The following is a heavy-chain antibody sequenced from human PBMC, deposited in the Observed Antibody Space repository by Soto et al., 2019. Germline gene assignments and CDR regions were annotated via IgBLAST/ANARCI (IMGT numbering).Heavy chain of an antibody. Sequence: SETLSLTCTVSGGSISSYYWSWIRQPPGKGLEWIGYIYYSGSTNYNPSLKSRVTISVDTSKNQFSLKLSSVTAADTAVYYCARGSGHDFLAYWGQGTLVTVSS. CDR2: IYYSGST. V-gene: IGHV4-59*08. CDR1: GGSISSYY. D-gene: IGHD5-12*01. J-gene: IGHJ4*02. CDR3: ARGSGHDFLAY.